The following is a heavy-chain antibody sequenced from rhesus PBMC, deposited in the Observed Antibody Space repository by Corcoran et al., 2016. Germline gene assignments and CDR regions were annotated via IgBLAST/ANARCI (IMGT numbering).Heavy chain of an antibody. J-gene: IGHJ4*01. V-gene: IGHV4S12*01. D-gene: IGHD1-1*01. CDR1: GGTISSGYYY. CDR3: ARDRGAGTADY. CDR2: IYRNSEST. Sequence: QVQLQESGPGVVKPSETLSLTCAVSGGTISSGYYYWSWIRQPPGKGLGWIGGIYRNSESTNYNPTLKSRVTISKDTSKNQFSLKLSSVTATDTAGYYCARDRGAGTADYWGQGVLVTVSS.